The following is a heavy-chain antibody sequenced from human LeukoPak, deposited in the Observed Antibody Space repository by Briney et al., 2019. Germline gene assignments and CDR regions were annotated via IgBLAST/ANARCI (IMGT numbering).Heavy chain of an antibody. CDR1: GITFSSYG. CDR2: ISGSGGST. D-gene: IGHD3-16*01. V-gene: IGHV3-23*01. CDR3: ARTGRFENWFDP. Sequence: PGGTLRLSCAASGITFSSYGMSWVRQAPGKGLEWVSAISGSGGSTYHADSVKGRFTISRDNSKNTLYLQMNSLRAEDTAVYYCARTGRFENWFDPWGQGTLVTVSS. J-gene: IGHJ5*02.